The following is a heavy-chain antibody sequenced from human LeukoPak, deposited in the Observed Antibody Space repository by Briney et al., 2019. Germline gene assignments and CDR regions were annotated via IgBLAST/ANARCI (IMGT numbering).Heavy chain of an antibody. D-gene: IGHD5-12*01. V-gene: IGHV1-46*01. CDR3: ARDRVSGGYVTFDY. J-gene: IGHJ4*02. CDR2: MNPSGGST. CDR1: GYTLTHHY. Sequence: ASVKVSCKASGYTLTHHYIHWVRQAPGQGLEWMGIMNPSGGSTSYPQKFQGRVTMTRDTSTSTVYMELSSLRSEDTAVYYCARDRVSGGYVTFDYWGQGTLVTVSS.